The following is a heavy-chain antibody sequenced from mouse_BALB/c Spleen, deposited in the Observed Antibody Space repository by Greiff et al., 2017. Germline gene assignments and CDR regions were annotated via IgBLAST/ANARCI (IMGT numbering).Heavy chain of an antibody. Sequence: QVQLQQSGAELVKPGASVKLSCKASGYTFTSYYMYWVKQRPGQGLEWIGEINPSNGGTNFNEKFKSKATLTVDKSSSTAYMQLSSLTSEDSAVYYCTRRGLYYFDYWGQGTTLTVSS. CDR2: INPSNGGT. CDR3: TRRGLYYFDY. CDR1: GYTFTSYY. V-gene: IGHV1S81*02. D-gene: IGHD3-3*01. J-gene: IGHJ2*01.